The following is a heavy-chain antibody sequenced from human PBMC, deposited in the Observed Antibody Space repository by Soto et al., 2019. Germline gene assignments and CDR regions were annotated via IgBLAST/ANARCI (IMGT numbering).Heavy chain of an antibody. CDR3: ARVNSGYDDDLDY. J-gene: IGHJ4*02. CDR2: IIPILGIA. Sequence: ASVKVSCKASGGTFSSYTISWVRQAPGQGLEWMGRIIPILGIANYAQKFQGRVTITADKSTSTAYMELSSLRSEDTAVYYCARVNSGYDDDLDYWGQGTLVTVSS. CDR1: GGTFSSYT. V-gene: IGHV1-69*02. D-gene: IGHD5-12*01.